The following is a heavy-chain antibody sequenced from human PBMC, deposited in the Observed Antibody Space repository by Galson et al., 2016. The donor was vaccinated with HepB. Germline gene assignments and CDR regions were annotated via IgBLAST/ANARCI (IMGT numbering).Heavy chain of an antibody. V-gene: IGHV4-39*07. CDR3: ARGTTSGQSH. J-gene: IGHJ4*01. D-gene: IGHD6-19*01. CDR2: TYYNGNT. Sequence: SETLSLTCTVSGVSITSDIYYWGWIRQPPGKGLEWLGSTYYNGNTYYNLSLNNRVTISFDTSKNQVSLRLSSVTAADTAMYYCARGTTSGQSHWGQGTLVAVSS. CDR1: GVSITSDIYY.